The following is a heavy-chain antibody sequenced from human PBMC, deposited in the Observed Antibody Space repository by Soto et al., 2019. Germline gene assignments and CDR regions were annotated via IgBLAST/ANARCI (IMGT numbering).Heavy chain of an antibody. J-gene: IGHJ4*02. CDR2: INSDGSST. CDR1: GFTFSSYW. Sequence: VQLVESGGGLVQPGGSLRLSCAASGFTFSSYWMHWVRQAPGKGLVWVSRINSDGSSTSYADSVKGRFTISRDNAKNTLYLQMNSLRAEDTAVYYCARDHAPRMYQLLYRGGIAAAAYFDYWGQGTLVTVSS. D-gene: IGHD2-2*02. CDR3: ARDHAPRMYQLLYRGGIAAAAYFDY. V-gene: IGHV3-74*01.